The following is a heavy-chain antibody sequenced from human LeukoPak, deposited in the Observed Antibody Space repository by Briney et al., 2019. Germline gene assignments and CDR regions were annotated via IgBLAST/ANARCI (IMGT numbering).Heavy chain of an antibody. D-gene: IGHD3-10*01. Sequence: SETLSLTCAVSGDSISSSNWWSWVRQPPGQGLEWIGEIYHSVSTNYKSSLKSRVTISVDNSKNQFSLRLTSVTAADTAVYYCARSYGNVFDIWGQGTMVTVSS. CDR3: ARSYGNVFDI. CDR2: IYHSVST. V-gene: IGHV4-4*02. CDR1: GDSISSSNW. J-gene: IGHJ3*02.